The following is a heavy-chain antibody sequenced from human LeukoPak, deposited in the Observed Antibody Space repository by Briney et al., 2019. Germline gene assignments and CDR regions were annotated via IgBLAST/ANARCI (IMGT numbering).Heavy chain of an antibody. V-gene: IGHV4-59*01. D-gene: IGHD4-23*01. Sequence: SETLSLTRTVSGGSISSYYWSWIRQPPGKGLEWIGYIYYSGSTNYNPSLKSRVTISVDTSKNQFSLKLSSVTAADTAVYYCARAEEYGGSPWYFDLWGRGTMVTVSS. CDR3: ARAEEYGGSPWYFDL. CDR2: IYYSGST. CDR1: GGSISSYY. J-gene: IGHJ2*01.